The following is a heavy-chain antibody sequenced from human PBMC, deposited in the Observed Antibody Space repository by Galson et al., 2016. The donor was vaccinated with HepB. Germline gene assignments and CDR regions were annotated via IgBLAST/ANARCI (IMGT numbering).Heavy chain of an antibody. CDR2: MSYDGSNK. CDR3: ARDLTTWYTTGWYVFDY. J-gene: IGHJ4*02. V-gene: IGHV3-33*01. Sequence: SLRLSCAASKFSFTAYGMHWVRQAPGKGLEWVAVMSYDGSNKYYADSVKGRFTISRDNSKNTLYLQMNSLRVEDTAVYYWARDLTTWYTTGWYVFDYWGLGTLVTVSS. CDR1: KFSFTAYG. D-gene: IGHD6-19*01.